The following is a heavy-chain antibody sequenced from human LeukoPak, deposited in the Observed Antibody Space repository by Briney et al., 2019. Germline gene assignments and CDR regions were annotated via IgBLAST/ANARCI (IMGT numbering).Heavy chain of an antibody. Sequence: GECLKISCKGSGYRFTSYWIAWVRQMPGKGLEWMGIIYAGGSDTRYSPSFQGQVAISADRSIGTAYLQWSSLQASDTAMYYCARHDGLRNVDYWGQGTLVTVSS. CDR1: GYRFTSYW. CDR2: IYAGGSDT. D-gene: IGHD4-17*01. J-gene: IGHJ4*02. V-gene: IGHV5-51*01. CDR3: ARHDGLRNVDY.